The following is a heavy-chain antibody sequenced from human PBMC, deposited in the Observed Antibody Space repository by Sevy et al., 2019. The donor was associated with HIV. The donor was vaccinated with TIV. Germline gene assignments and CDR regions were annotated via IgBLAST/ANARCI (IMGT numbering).Heavy chain of an antibody. CDR3: VKDRIWEVGDAFDI. J-gene: IGHJ3*02. V-gene: IGHV3-23*01. CDR1: GFTFTSYA. CDR2: LRGGGGSP. D-gene: IGHD1-26*01. Sequence: GGSLRLSCAASGFTFTSYAMSWVRQTPGKGLEWVSGLRGGGGSPFYVDSVKGRFTISRDNSKNTLYLQMNSLRAEDTALYYCVKDRIWEVGDAFDIWGQGTMVTVSS.